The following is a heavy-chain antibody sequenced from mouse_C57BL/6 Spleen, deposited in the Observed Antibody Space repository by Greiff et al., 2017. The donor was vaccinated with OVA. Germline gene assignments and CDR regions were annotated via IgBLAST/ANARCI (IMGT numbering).Heavy chain of an antibody. J-gene: IGHJ4*01. Sequence: QVQLQQSGAELVRPGTSVKVSCKASGYAFTNYLIEWVKQRPGQGLGWVGVLNPGSGGNKYNEQFKGTATLTADKASSTAYRQLSSLTSEDSAVYVCARWGAQATPMDYWGQGTSVTVSS. CDR2: LNPGSGGN. CDR1: GYAFTNYL. CDR3: ARWGAQATPMDY. V-gene: IGHV1-54*01. D-gene: IGHD3-2*02.